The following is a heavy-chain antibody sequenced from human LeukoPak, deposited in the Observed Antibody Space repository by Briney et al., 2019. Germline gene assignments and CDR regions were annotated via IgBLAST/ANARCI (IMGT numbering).Heavy chain of an antibody. J-gene: IGHJ4*02. CDR3: ARDLWGITVTTDYFDS. D-gene: IGHD4-17*01. V-gene: IGHV3-20*04. CDR2: INWNGGST. Sequence: GGSLRLSCAASGFTFDDYGMSWVRQAPGKGLEWVSGINWNGGSTGYADSVKGRFTISRDNAKNSLYLQMNSLRAEDMAVYYCARDLWGITVTTDYFDSWGQGTLVTVSS. CDR1: GFTFDDYG.